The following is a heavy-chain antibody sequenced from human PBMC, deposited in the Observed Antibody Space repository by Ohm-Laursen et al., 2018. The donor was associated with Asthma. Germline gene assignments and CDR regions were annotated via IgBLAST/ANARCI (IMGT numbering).Heavy chain of an antibody. D-gene: IGHD6-13*01. CDR2: INAGNGNT. CDR3: AREGQQLVIDY. J-gene: IGHJ4*02. CDR1: GYTFTRYA. Sequence: VSSVKVSCKASGYTFTRYAIYWVRQAPGQRLEWMGWINAGNGNTRYSQKFQGRVTITRGTSASTVYMELSSLRSEDTAVYYCAREGQQLVIDYWGQGTLVTVSS. V-gene: IGHV1-3*01.